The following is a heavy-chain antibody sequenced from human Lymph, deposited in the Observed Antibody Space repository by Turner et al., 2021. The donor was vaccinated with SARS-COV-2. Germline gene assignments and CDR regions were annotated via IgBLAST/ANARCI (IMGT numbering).Heavy chain of an antibody. Sequence: EAPLVESGGGLVKPGGSLRLSCEASGFTFSSATMNWVRQAQGKGLQWVSSISSSGTYTSYADAVKGRFTISRDNAKSSVYLQMNSLRAEDTGLYYCVTGAEWGQGTLVTVSS. V-gene: IGHV3-21*02. D-gene: IGHD3-10*01. CDR2: ISSSGTYT. CDR1: GFTFSSAT. CDR3: VTGAE. J-gene: IGHJ4*02.